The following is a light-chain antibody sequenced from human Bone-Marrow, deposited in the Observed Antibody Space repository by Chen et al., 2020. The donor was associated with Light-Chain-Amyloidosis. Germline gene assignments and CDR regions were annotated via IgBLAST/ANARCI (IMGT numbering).Light chain of an antibody. V-gene: IGKV1-9*01. J-gene: IGKJ3*01. Sequence: DIQLTQSPSFLSASVGDRVTITCRASQGISSYLAWYQQTPGKAPKLLIYAASTLQSGVPSRFSGSGSGTEFTLTISSLQPEDFATYDCQQLNSYPLTFGPGTKVDIK. CDR3: QQLNSYPLT. CDR1: QGISSY. CDR2: AAS.